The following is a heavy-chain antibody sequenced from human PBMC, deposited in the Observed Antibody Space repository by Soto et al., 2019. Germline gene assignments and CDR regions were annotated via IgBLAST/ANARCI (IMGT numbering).Heavy chain of an antibody. CDR3: AKDEGVGGTLGLFDY. CDR1: GFDFTYYA. CDR2: MSSDGSKI. D-gene: IGHD1-26*01. J-gene: IGHJ4*02. V-gene: IGHV3-30*18. Sequence: QVQLVESGGGAVQPGESLRLSCVASGFDFTYYAMHWVRQAPGKGLESVAVMSSDGSKIHHTDSVKGRFTISRDNSKHTLYLQMNSLRKEDTAVYFCAKDEGVGGTLGLFDYWGQGTLVSVSS.